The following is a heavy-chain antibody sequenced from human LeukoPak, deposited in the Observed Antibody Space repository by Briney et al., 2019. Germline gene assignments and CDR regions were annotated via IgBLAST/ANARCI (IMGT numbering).Heavy chain of an antibody. J-gene: IGHJ4*02. CDR1: GLTFSSYA. Sequence: PGGSLRLSCAASGLTFSSYAMNWVRQAPGKGLEWVSTISGSGGSTYYADSVKGRFSISRDNSKNTLYLQMNSLRAEDTAVYYCAKESNGPSDYWGQGTLVTVSS. D-gene: IGHD2-8*01. CDR3: AKESNGPSDY. V-gene: IGHV3-23*01. CDR2: ISGSGGST.